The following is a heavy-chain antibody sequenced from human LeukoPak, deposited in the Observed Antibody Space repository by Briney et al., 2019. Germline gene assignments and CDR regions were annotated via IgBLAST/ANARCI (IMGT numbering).Heavy chain of an antibody. D-gene: IGHD3-10*01. CDR2: IYKSGNT. J-gene: IGHJ3*02. V-gene: IGHV4-39*01. CDR1: GGSISSSSYY. CDR3: ARQVYASGSADAFDI. Sequence: SETLSLTCTVSGGSISSSSYYWGWIRQPPGKGLEWIGSIYKSGNTYYNPSLKRRVTISVDTSKNQFSLKQTSVTAADTAVYYCARQVYASGSADAFDIWGQGTMLTVSS.